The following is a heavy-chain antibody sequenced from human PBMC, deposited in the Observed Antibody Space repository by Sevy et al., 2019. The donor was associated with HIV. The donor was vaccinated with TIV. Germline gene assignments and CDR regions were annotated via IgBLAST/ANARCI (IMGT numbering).Heavy chain of an antibody. CDR2: INQDGSVK. CDR3: VKAIAKDGSF. V-gene: IGHV3-7*01. D-gene: IGHD6-13*01. J-gene: IGHJ4*02. Sequence: GGSLRLSCVASGFSLDNYWMNWVRQAPGKGLEWVANINQDGSVKYYVDSVRGRFTISRDNARNLVFLQMSSLRVDDSALYYCVKAIAKDGSFWGQGTLVTFSS. CDR1: GFSLDNYW.